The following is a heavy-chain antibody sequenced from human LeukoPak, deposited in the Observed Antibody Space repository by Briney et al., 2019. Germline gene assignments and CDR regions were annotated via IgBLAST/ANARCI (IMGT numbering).Heavy chain of an antibody. CDR3: MIVVATFDAFDI. D-gene: IGHD5-12*01. Sequence: GGSLRLSCAASGFTFSSYAMHWVRQAPGKGLEWVAVISYDGSNKYYADSVKGRFTISRDNSKNTLYLQMNSLRAEDTAVYYCMIVVATFDAFDIWGQGTMVTVSS. CDR2: ISYDGSNK. CDR1: GFTFSSYA. J-gene: IGHJ3*02. V-gene: IGHV3-30*04.